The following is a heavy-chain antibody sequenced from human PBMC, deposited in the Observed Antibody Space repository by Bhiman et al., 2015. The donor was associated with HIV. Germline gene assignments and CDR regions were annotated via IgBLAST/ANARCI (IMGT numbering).Heavy chain of an antibody. J-gene: IGHJ3*02. Sequence: EVQLVESGGGLVKPGGSLRLSCAASGFTFSIYSMNWVRQAPGKGLEWVSSISSSSSYIYYADSVKGRFTISRDNSKNTLYLQMNSLRAEDTAVYYCAGALNEGSSWYMIAFDIWGQGTMVTVSS. CDR2: ISSSSSYI. CDR1: GFTFSIYS. V-gene: IGHV3-21*01. CDR3: AGALNEGSSWYMIAFDI. D-gene: IGHD6-13*01.